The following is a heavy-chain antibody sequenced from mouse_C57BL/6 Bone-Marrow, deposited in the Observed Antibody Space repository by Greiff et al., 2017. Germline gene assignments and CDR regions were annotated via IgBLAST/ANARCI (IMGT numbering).Heavy chain of an antibody. V-gene: IGHV1-69*01. CDR1: GYTFTSYW. Sequence: QVQLQQPGAELVMPGASVKLSCKASGYTFTSYWMHWVKQRPGQGLEWIGEIDPSDSYTNYNQKFKGKSTLTVDKSSSTAYMPLSSLTSEDSAVYYCSRGDLFYYFDYWGQGTTLTVSS. CDR2: IDPSDSYT. J-gene: IGHJ2*01. D-gene: IGHD2-3*01. CDR3: SRGDLFYYFDY.